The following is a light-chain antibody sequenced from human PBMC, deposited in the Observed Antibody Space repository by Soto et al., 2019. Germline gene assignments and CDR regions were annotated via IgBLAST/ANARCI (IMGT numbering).Light chain of an antibody. CDR2: NAS. CDR1: QRIFTW. J-gene: IGKJ1*01. Sequence: DIQMTQSPTTLSASVGDRVTITCRASQRIFTWLAWYQQKPEKAPKVLIYNASNLKNGLPSRFSASGSGTEFTLTIGSRQPDVYATYYCQQYDSFWTFGQGTKLEVK. CDR3: QQYDSFWT. V-gene: IGKV1-5*01.